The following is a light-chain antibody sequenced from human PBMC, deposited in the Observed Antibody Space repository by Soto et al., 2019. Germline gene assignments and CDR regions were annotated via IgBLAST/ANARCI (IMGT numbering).Light chain of an antibody. CDR3: QQTYSPPFT. CDR1: QGISNW. J-gene: IGKJ3*01. CDR2: AAS. Sequence: DIQMTQSPSSLSASVGDRVTITCRASQGISNWLAWYQQKPGRVPKLLIYAASTLHSGVPSRFSGSGSGTDFTLTISSLQPEDVATYYCQQTYSPPFTFGPGTKVDIK. V-gene: IGKV1-27*01.